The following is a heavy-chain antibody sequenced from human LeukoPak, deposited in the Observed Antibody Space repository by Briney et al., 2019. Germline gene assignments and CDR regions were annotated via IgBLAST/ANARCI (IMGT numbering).Heavy chain of an antibody. D-gene: IGHD5-24*01. CDR3: AKSVETATVFFDC. V-gene: IGHV4-39*01. CDR2: IYYSGST. Sequence: SETLSLTCTVSGGSLSSSAYYWGWIRQPPGKGLEWIGSIYYSGSTYYNPSLKSRVTISVDTSKNQFSLKLSSVTAADTAVYYCAKSVETATVFFDCWGQGTLVTVSS. CDR1: GGSLSSSAYY. J-gene: IGHJ4*02.